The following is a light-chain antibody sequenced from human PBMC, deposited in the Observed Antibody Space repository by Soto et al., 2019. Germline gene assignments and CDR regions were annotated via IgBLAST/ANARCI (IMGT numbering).Light chain of an antibody. Sequence: QSALTQPASVSGSPGQSITISCTGTSSDVGGYNYFSWYQQPPGKAPKLMIYDVSNRPSGVSNRFSGSKSGNTASLTISGLQAEDESDFYCSSYTSSTPVVFGGGTKLTVL. CDR1: SSDVGGYNY. V-gene: IGLV2-14*01. J-gene: IGLJ2*01. CDR3: SSYTSSTPVV. CDR2: DVS.